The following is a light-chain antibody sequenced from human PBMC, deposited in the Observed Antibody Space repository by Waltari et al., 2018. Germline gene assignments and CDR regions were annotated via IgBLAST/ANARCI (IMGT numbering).Light chain of an antibody. Sequence: IQMTQPPSPLSVSIGDRVTITSRASQSSNNYLTWYRQRKGKAHESLIDYATNLATGVPSRFTGSRSGTEYTLNISSLQAEDVATYYFQQYHSSPFTFGPGTKLDIK. V-gene: IGKV1-33*01. CDR3: QQYHSSPFT. CDR2: YAT. J-gene: IGKJ3*01. CDR1: QSSNNY.